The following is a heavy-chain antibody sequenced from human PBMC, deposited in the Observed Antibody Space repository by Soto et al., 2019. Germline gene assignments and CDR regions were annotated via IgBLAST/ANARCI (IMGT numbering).Heavy chain of an antibody. J-gene: IGHJ5*02. V-gene: IGHV4-4*02. CDR2: IFQSGST. D-gene: IGHD6-19*01. CDR3: ARGRGRYSSGWSWFDP. Sequence: PSETLSLTCGVSGGTIRSPDWWTWVRQPPGKGLEWIGGIFQSGSTNYTPSLESRVTISVDKSKNQFSLTLTSVTAADTAVYFCARGRGRYSSGWSWFDPWGQRILVTVSS. CDR1: GGTIRSPDW.